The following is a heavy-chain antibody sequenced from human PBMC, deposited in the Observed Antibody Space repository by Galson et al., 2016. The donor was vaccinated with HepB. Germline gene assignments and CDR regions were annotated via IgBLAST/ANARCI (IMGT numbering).Heavy chain of an antibody. D-gene: IGHD6-13*01. J-gene: IGHJ5*02. CDR1: GFTFSFNG. V-gene: IGHV3-30*18. CDR2: ISYDGSQK. CDR3: AKAVVGDGTNWVDP. Sequence: SLRLSCAASGFTFSFNGMRWVRQAPGKGLEWVSIISYDGSQKFYGDSVKGRFTISRDNSKNTLYLDMSGLRVDDTAVYYCAKAVVGDGTNWVDPWGQGTLVTVSS.